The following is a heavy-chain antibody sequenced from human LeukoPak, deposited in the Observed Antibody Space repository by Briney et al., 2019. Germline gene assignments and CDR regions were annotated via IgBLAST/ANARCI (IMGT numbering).Heavy chain of an antibody. CDR2: TNHSGST. Sequence: SETLSLTCAVYGASLSGYYWSWIRQPPGKGLEWIGETNHSGSTNYNPSLKSRVTISVDTSKNQFSLKLSSVTAADTAVYYCARGRWLRLIDYWGQGTLVTVSS. CDR3: ARGRWLRLIDY. D-gene: IGHD5-12*01. V-gene: IGHV4-34*01. J-gene: IGHJ4*02. CDR1: GASLSGYY.